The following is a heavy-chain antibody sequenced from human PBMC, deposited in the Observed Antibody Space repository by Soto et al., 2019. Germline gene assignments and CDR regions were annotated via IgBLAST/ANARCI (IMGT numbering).Heavy chain of an antibody. CDR2: INADNGNT. J-gene: IGHJ3*02. V-gene: IGHV1-3*01. CDR3: ARDYYDILTGYPNPDAFDI. CDR1: GYTFTTYA. Sequence: ASVKVSCKASGYTFTTYAIYWVRQAPGQRFEWMGWINADNGNTNYAQKFQGRVTITTDTSTSTAYMELRSLRSDDTAVYYCARDYYDILTGYPNPDAFDIWGQGTMVTVSS. D-gene: IGHD3-9*01.